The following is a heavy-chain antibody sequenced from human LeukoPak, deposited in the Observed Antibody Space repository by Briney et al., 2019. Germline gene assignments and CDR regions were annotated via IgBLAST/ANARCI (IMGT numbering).Heavy chain of an antibody. Sequence: PGGSLRLSCAASGFTFSTYAMSWVRQAPGKGLEWVSSISSSSSYIYYADSVKGRFTISRDNAKNSLYLQMNSLRAEDTAVYYCARGRGMATITYFDYWGQGTLVTVSS. CDR3: ARGRGMATITYFDY. CDR2: ISSSSSYI. D-gene: IGHD5-24*01. CDR1: GFTFSTYA. V-gene: IGHV3-21*01. J-gene: IGHJ4*02.